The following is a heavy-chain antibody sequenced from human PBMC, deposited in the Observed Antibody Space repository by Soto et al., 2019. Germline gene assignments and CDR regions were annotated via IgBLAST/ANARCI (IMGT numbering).Heavy chain of an antibody. V-gene: IGHV2-5*01. J-gene: IGHJ4*02. Sequence: SGPTLVNPTQTLTLTCTFSGFSLSTSGVGVVLIRQPPGKALEWLALIYWNDDKRYSPSLKSRLNITTETSKNQVVLTMTNMDPVERATYYCAHMAHFNWGAGSSVDYLGQLTLVTVSS. CDR3: AHMAHFNWGAGSSVDY. D-gene: IGHD7-27*01. CDR1: GFSLSTSGVG. CDR2: IYWNDDK.